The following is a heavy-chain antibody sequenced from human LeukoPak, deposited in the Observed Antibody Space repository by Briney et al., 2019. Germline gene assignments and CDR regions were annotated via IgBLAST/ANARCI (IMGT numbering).Heavy chain of an antibody. Sequence: SETLSLTCTVSGGSISSGSYYWSWIRQPAGKGLEWIGRIYTSGSTNYNPSLKSRVTISVDTSKNQFSLKLSSVTAADTAVYYCALIAVADVDYWGQGTLVTVSS. D-gene: IGHD6-19*01. CDR1: GGSISSGSYY. J-gene: IGHJ4*02. CDR2: IYTSGST. V-gene: IGHV4-61*02. CDR3: ALIAVADVDY.